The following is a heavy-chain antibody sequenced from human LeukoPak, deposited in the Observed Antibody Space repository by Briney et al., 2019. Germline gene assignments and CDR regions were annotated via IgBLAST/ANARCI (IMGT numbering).Heavy chain of an antibody. CDR2: IDSSSTTV. CDR1: GFTFSSYS. Sequence: GGSLRLSCAASGFTFSSYSMNWVRQAPGKGLEWVSYIDSSSTTVLYADSVKGRFTISRDNAKNSLYLQMNSLRAEDTAVYYCASLAVVTGGNWGQGTLVTVSS. V-gene: IGHV3-48*01. J-gene: IGHJ4*02. CDR3: ASLAVVTGGN. D-gene: IGHD2-21*02.